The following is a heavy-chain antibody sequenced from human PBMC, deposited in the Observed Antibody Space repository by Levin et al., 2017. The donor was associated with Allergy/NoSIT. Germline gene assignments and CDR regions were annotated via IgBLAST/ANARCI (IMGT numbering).Heavy chain of an antibody. CDR1: GFTFSNYW. CDR3: AMDQNYYGSGSYYRVAFDI. J-gene: IGHJ3*02. Sequence: SCVASGFTFSNYWMTWVRQAPGKGLEWVANVKLDGSEKYYVDSVQGRFTISRDNAENSVYLQMNSLRAEDTAIYYCAMDQNYYGSGSYYRVAFDIWGQGTMVTVSS. D-gene: IGHD3-10*01. V-gene: IGHV3-7*04. CDR2: VKLDGSEK.